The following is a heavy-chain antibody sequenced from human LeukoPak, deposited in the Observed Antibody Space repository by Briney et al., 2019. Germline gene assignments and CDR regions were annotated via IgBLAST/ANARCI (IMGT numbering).Heavy chain of an antibody. Sequence: GRSLRLSCAASGFTFSSYAMHWVRQAPGKGLEWVAVISYDGSNKYYADSVKGRFTISRDNSKNTLYLQMNSLRAEDTAVYYCAKDGEKPLHDLTFVDYWGQGTLVTVSS. CDR1: GFTFSSYA. CDR2: ISYDGSNK. CDR3: AKDGEKPLHDLTFVDY. J-gene: IGHJ4*02. D-gene: IGHD3-10*01. V-gene: IGHV3-30*04.